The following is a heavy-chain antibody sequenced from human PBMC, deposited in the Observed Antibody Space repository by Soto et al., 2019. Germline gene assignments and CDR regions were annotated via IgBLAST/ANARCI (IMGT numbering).Heavy chain of an antibody. CDR3: AKVSRGGYGGRRREGDYFDY. D-gene: IGHD4-17*01. CDR1: GFTFSSYG. J-gene: IGHJ4*02. Sequence: QVQLVESGGGVVQPGRSLRLSCAASGFTFSSYGMHWVRQAPGKGLEWVAVISYDGSNKYYADSVKGRFTISRDNSKNTLYMQRKSLRAEDTAVYYCAKVSRGGYGGRRREGDYFDYWGQGTLVTVSS. V-gene: IGHV3-30*18. CDR2: ISYDGSNK.